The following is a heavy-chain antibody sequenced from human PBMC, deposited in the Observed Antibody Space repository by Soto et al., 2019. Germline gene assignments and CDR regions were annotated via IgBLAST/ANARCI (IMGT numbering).Heavy chain of an antibody. Sequence: QVQLVQSGAEVKKPGASVKVSCKASGYVFISYGISWVRQAPGQGLEWMGWISRHNGNTNYAQQFQGRVTMTTDSSTSTAYMELRSLRSDDTAVYYCARDLDGSGSYYTDYWGQGTLVTVSP. CDR3: ARDLDGSGSYYTDY. CDR1: GYVFISYG. V-gene: IGHV1-18*04. J-gene: IGHJ4*02. CDR2: ISRHNGNT. D-gene: IGHD3-10*01.